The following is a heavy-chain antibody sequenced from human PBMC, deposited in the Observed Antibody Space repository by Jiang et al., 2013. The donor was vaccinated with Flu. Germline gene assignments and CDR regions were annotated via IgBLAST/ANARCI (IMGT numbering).Heavy chain of an antibody. CDR1: GYSFTSYW. D-gene: IGHD2-15*01. J-gene: IGHJ3*02. CDR3: FDSLWDCSGGSCYLANDAFDI. V-gene: IGHV5-10-1*01. CDR2: IDPSDSYT. Sequence: GAEVKKPGESLRISCKGSGYSFTSYWISWVRQMPGKGLEWMGRIDPSDSYTNYSPSFQGHVTISADKSISTAYLQWSSLKASDTAMYYCFDSLWDCSGGSCYLANDAFDIWGQGTMVTVSS.